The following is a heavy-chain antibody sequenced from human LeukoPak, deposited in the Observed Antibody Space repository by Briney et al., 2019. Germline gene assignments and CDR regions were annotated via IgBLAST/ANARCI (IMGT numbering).Heavy chain of an antibody. CDR1: AFTFSLYS. V-gene: IGHV3-21*01. D-gene: IGHD2-21*02. CDR2: ISSSSNYI. Sequence: PGGSLRLSCADSAFTFSLYSMNWVRQAPGKGLEWVSSISSSSNYIYYADSVKGRFTISRDNAKNSLYLQMNSLRAEDTAVYYCARDGDPRPLHYMDVWGKGTTVTIS. J-gene: IGHJ6*03. CDR3: ARDGDPRPLHYMDV.